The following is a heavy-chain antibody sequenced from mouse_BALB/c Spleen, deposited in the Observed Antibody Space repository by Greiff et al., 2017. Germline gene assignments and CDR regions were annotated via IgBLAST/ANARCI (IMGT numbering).Heavy chain of an antibody. CDR2: ISSGGSYT. Sequence: EVQLKESGGDLVKPGGSLKLSCAASGFTFSSYGMSWVRQTPDKRLEWVATISSGGSYTYYPDSVKGRFTISRDNAKNTLYLQMSSLKSEDTAMYYCARNYYGSSYKAMDYWGQGTSVTVSS. V-gene: IGHV5-6*01. J-gene: IGHJ4*01. CDR1: GFTFSSYG. CDR3: ARNYYGSSYKAMDY. D-gene: IGHD1-1*01.